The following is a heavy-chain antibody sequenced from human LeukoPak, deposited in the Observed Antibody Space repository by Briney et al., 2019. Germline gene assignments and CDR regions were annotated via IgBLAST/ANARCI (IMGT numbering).Heavy chain of an antibody. V-gene: IGHV4-30-4*01. J-gene: IGHJ4*02. D-gene: IGHD6-13*01. CDR3: ARAAHEFGSSWYVFDY. CDR2: INHSGST. Sequence: PSQTLSLTCTVSGGSVSSDDYYWSWIRQPPGKGLEWIGEINHSGSTNYNPSLRSRVTISVDTSKNQFSLKLSSVTAADTAVYYCARAAHEFGSSWYVFDYWGQGTLVTVSS. CDR1: GGSVSSDDYY.